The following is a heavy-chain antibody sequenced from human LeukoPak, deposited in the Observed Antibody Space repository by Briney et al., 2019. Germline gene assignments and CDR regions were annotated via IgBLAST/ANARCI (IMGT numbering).Heavy chain of an antibody. Sequence: GGSLRLSCAASGFTFSDYYMSWIRLAPGKGLEWVSYISSSGSTIYYADSVKGRFTISRDNAKNSLYLQMNSLRAEDTAVYYCAREGVRGYSPIDYWGQGTLVTVSS. CDR3: AREGVRGYSPIDY. CDR2: ISSSGSTI. J-gene: IGHJ4*02. CDR1: GFTFSDYY. V-gene: IGHV3-11*01. D-gene: IGHD5-18*01.